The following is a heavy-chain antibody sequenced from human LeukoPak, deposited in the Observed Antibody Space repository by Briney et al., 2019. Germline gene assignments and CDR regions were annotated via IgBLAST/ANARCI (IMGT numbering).Heavy chain of an antibody. CDR1: GFTFSSYS. D-gene: IGHD4-17*01. CDR3: ARGPPTDY. V-gene: IGHV3-21*01. CDR2: ISSSNNYI. Sequence: PGGSLGLSCAASGFTFSSYSMNWVRQAPGKGLEWVSSISSSNNYIYYADSVKGRFTISRDNAKNSLYLQMDSLRAEDTAVYYCARGPPTDYWGQGTLVTVSS. J-gene: IGHJ4*02.